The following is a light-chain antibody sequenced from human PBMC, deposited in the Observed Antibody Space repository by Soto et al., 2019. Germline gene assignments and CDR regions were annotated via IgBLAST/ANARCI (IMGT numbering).Light chain of an antibody. CDR3: QHRSNWPLT. CDR1: QSVSSD. CDR2: DAS. V-gene: IGKV3-11*01. J-gene: IGKJ4*01. Sequence: EIILTQSPATLSLSPGERASLSCRASQSVSSDLAWYQQKPGHALRLLIYDASKRATGIPARFSGSGSGADFTLTISSLEPEDFAVYYCQHRSNWPLTFGGGTKVDIK.